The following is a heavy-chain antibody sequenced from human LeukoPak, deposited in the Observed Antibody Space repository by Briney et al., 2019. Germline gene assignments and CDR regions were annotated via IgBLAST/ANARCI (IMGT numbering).Heavy chain of an antibody. V-gene: IGHV3-30-3*01. Sequence: GGSPRLSCAASGFTFSSYAMHWVRQALGKGLEWVAVISYDGSNKYYADSVKGRFTISRDNSKNTLFLQMNSLRGEDTAVYYCARDRTRDGYNQGRVFDYWGQGTLVTVSS. D-gene: IGHD5-24*01. CDR1: GFTFSSYA. J-gene: IGHJ4*02. CDR3: ARDRTRDGYNQGRVFDY. CDR2: ISYDGSNK.